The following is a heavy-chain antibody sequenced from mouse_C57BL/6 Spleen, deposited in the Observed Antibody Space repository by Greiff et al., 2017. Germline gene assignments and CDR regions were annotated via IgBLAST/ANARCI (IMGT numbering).Heavy chain of an antibody. D-gene: IGHD1-1*01. CDR3: TIGSSSWFAY. CDR1: GFNIKDYY. J-gene: IGHJ3*01. CDR2: IDPENGDT. Sequence: EVQLQQSGAELVRPGASVKLSCTASGFNIKDYYMHWVKQRPEQGLEWIGWIDPENGDTEYASKFQGKATITADTSSNTAYLQLSSLTSEDTAVYYCTIGSSSWFAYWGQGTLVTVSA. V-gene: IGHV14-4*01.